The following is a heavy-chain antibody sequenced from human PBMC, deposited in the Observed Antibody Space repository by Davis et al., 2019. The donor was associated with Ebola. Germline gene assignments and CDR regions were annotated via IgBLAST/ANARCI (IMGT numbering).Heavy chain of an antibody. CDR3: ARGKGYTAANWFDP. J-gene: IGHJ5*02. V-gene: IGHV4-34*01. CDR2: INHSGST. CDR1: GGSFSGYY. Sequence: SETLSLTCAVYGGSFSGYYWSWIRQPPGKELEWIGEINHSGSTNYNPSLKSRVTISVDTSKNQFSLKLSSVTAADTAVYYCARGKGYTAANWFDPWGQGTLVTVSS. D-gene: IGHD5-24*01.